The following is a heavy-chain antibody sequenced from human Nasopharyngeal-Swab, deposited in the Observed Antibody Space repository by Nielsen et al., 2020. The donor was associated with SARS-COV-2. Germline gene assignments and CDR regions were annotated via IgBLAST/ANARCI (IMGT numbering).Heavy chain of an antibody. Sequence: ASVKVSCKASGYTFTGYYMHWVRQAPGQGLEWMGRINPNSGGTNYAQKFQGRVTMTRDTSTSTVYMELSSLRSEDTAVYYCARKYYYDSSGYPYFDYWGQGTLVTVSS. CDR3: ARKYYYDSSGYPYFDY. CDR1: GYTFTGYY. J-gene: IGHJ4*02. CDR2: INPNSGGT. V-gene: IGHV1-2*06. D-gene: IGHD3-22*01.